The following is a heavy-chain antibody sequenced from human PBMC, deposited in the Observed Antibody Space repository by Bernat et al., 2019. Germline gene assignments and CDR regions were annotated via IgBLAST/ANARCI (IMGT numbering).Heavy chain of an antibody. V-gene: IGHV3-23*01. D-gene: IGHD3-10*01. CDR3: AKDLEGDTMVQGGIDY. Sequence: EVQLLESGGGLVQPGGSLRLSCAASGFTFSSYAMSWVRQAPGKGLEWVSAISGSGGSTYYADSVKGRFTISRDNSKNTLYLQMNSLRAEDTAVYYCAKDLEGDTMVQGGIDYWGQGTLVTVSS. J-gene: IGHJ4*02. CDR2: ISGSGGST. CDR1: GFTFSSYA.